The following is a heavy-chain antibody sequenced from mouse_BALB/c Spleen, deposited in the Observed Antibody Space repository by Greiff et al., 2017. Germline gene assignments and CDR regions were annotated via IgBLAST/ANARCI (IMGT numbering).Heavy chain of an antibody. CDR2: INPSTGYT. Sequence: VQLQESGAELAKPGASVKMSCKASGYTFTSYWMHWVKQRPGQGLEWIGYINPSTGYTEYNQKFKDKATLTADKSSSTAYMQLSSLTSEDSAVYYCAGYGYDGFAYWGQGTLVTVSA. CDR1: GYTFTSYW. CDR3: AGYGYDGFAY. V-gene: IGHV1-7*01. D-gene: IGHD2-2*01. J-gene: IGHJ3*01.